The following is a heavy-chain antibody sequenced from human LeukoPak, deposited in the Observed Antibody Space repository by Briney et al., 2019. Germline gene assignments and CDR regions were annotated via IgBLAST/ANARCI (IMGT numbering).Heavy chain of an antibody. CDR2: ISSSSSYI. J-gene: IGHJ4*02. V-gene: IGHV3-21*01. D-gene: IGHD5-18*01. Sequence: GGSLRLSCAASGFTFSSYSMNWVRQAPGKGLEWVSSISSSSSYIYYADSVKGRFTISRDNAKNSLYLQMNSLRAEDTAVYYCAREYDTAMVYYFDYWGQGTLVTVSS. CDR3: AREYDTAMVYYFDY. CDR1: GFTFSSYS.